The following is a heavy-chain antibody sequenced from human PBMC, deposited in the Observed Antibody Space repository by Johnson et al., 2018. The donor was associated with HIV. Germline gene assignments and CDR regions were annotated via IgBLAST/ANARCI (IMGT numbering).Heavy chain of an antibody. CDR3: ATYYYDSSGYSYAFDI. Sequence: MLLVESGGGLVQPGGSLRLSCAASGFTFSSYWMSWVRQAPGKGLEWVANIKHDGSEKYYVDSVKGRFTISRDNAKNTLYLQMNSLRAEDTAVYYCATYYYDSSGYSYAFDIWGQGKMVTVSS. V-gene: IGHV3-7*05. D-gene: IGHD3-22*01. J-gene: IGHJ3*02. CDR1: GFTFSSYW. CDR2: IKHDGSEK.